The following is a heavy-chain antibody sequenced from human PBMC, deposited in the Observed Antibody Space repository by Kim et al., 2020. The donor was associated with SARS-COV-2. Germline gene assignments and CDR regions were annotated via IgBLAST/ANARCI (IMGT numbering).Heavy chain of an antibody. CDR2: IKSKTDGGTT. J-gene: IGHJ4*02. Sequence: GGSLRLSCAASGFTFSNAWMSWVRQAPGKGLEWVGRIKSKTDGGTTDYAAPVKGRFTISRDDSKNTLYLQMNSLKTEDTAVYYCTTGYPSGSYFSGFDYWGQGTLVTVSS. CDR3: TTGYPSGSYFSGFDY. V-gene: IGHV3-15*01. CDR1: GFTFSNAW. D-gene: IGHD1-26*01.